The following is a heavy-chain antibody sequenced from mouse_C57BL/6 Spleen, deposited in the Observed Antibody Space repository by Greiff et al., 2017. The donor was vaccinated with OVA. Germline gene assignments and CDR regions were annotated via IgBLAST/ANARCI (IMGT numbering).Heavy chain of an antibody. J-gene: IGHJ2*01. D-gene: IGHD3-2*02. CDR1: GFTFSSYT. V-gene: IGHV5-9*01. CDR3: ARPYSSGYYFDY. Sequence: EVKLMESGGGLVKPGGSLKLSCAASGFTFSSYTMSWVRQTPEKRLEWVATISGGGGNTYYPDSVKGRFTISRDNAKNTLYLQMSSLRSEDTALYYCARPYSSGYYFDYWGQGTTLTVSS. CDR2: ISGGGGNT.